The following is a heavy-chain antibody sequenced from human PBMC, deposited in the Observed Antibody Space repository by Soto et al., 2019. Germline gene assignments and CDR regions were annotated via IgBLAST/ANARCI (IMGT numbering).Heavy chain of an antibody. CDR3: ARDRIPTGMDV. V-gene: IGHV3-66*01. Sequence: EVQLVESGGGLVQPGGSLRLSCAASGFTVSSNYMSWVRQAPGKGLEWVSVIYSGGSTYYADSVKGRFTISRDKSKNTLYLQMNGLRAEDTAVYYCARDRIPTGMDVWGQGTTVTVSS. CDR1: GFTVSSNY. CDR2: IYSGGST. J-gene: IGHJ6*02.